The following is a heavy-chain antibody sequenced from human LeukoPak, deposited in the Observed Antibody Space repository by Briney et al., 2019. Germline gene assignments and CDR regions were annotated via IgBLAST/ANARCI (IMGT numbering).Heavy chain of an antibody. D-gene: IGHD3-16*01. J-gene: IGHJ4*02. CDR2: ISAYNGNT. Sequence: ASAKVSCKASGYTFTSYGISWVRQAPGQGLEWMGWISAYNGNTNYAQKLQGRVTMTSDTSTSTAYMELRSLRSDDTAVYYCARDLWGSSAVSFDYWGQGTLVTVSS. V-gene: IGHV1-18*01. CDR1: GYTFTSYG. CDR3: ARDLWGSSAVSFDY.